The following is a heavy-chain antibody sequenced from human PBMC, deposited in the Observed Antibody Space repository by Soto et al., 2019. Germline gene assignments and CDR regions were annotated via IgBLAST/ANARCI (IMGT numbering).Heavy chain of an antibody. CDR2: IYYSGST. Sequence: PSETLSLTCTVSGGSISSSSFHWGWIRQPPGKGLEWIGSIYYSGSTYYSPSLKSRVTISVDTSKNQFSLKLSSVTAADTAVYYCGRRERAAGTDWWFGPWGQGTLVT. CDR1: GGSISSSSFH. V-gene: IGHV4-39*01. J-gene: IGHJ5*02. CDR3: GRRERAAGTDWWFGP. D-gene: IGHD6-13*01.